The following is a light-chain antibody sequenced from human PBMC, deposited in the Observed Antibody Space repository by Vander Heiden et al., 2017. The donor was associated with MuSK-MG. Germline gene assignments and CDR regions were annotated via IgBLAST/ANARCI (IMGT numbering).Light chain of an antibody. V-gene: IGKV3-20*01. CDR3: QYDDHPPRT. J-gene: IGKJ3*01. CDR2: GAS. Sequence: EIVLTQSPGTLSLSPGERATLSCRTSQTVPVNYLAWYQHKRGQTPRLLIFGASNRASGIPNRFSGRGSGTDFTLTIDRLEPEDFAVYYCQYDDHPPRTFGHGTTVAVK. CDR1: QTVPVNY.